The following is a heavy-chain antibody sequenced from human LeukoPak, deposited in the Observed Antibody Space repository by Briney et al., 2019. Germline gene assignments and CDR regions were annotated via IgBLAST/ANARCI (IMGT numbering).Heavy chain of an antibody. CDR1: GFTFSDYY. Sequence: PGGSLRLSCAASGFTFSDYYMSWIRQAPGKGLEWVSYISSSGSTIYYADSVKGRFTISRDNAKNSLYLQMNSLRAEDTAVYYCARSARIYDYVWGSYRPYAFDIWGQGTMVTVSS. CDR2: ISSSGSTI. D-gene: IGHD3-16*02. V-gene: IGHV3-11*01. CDR3: ARSARIYDYVWGSYRPYAFDI. J-gene: IGHJ3*02.